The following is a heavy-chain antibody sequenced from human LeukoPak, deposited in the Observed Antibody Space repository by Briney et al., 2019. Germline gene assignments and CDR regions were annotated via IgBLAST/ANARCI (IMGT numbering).Heavy chain of an antibody. CDR2: IIPIFGTA. V-gene: IGHV1-69*01. D-gene: IGHD2-8*02. J-gene: IGHJ6*03. Sequence: SVKVSCKASGGTFSSYAISWVRQAPGQGLEWMGGIIPIFGTANYAQKFQGRVTITADESTSTAYMELSSLRSEDTAVYYCARCPLVPAYYYYYYYMDVWGKGTTVTVSS. CDR3: ARCPLVPAYYYYYYYMDV. CDR1: GGTFSSYA.